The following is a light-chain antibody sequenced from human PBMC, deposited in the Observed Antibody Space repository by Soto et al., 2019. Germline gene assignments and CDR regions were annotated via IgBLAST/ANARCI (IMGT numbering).Light chain of an antibody. V-gene: IGLV2-14*03. CDR2: DVI. CDR3: SSYTSSSTYVV. J-gene: IGLJ2*01. Sequence: DLTKAASVSGLPGQSSTISCTRTSSDVGGYNYVSWYQQHPGKAPKLMIYDVINRPSGVSNRFSSSKSGNSASLTISGLQAEDEADYYCSSYTSSSTYVVFGGGTRSPS. CDR1: SSDVGGYNY.